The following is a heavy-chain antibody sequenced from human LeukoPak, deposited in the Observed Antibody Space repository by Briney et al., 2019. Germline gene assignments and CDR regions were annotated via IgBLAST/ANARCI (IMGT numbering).Heavy chain of an antibody. V-gene: IGHV1-8*03. D-gene: IGHD2-8*01. J-gene: IGHJ4*02. CDR1: GYTFISYN. CDR3: ARGVPLGYCTYGVCYPPYYFDY. CDR2: VNPRSGDA. Sequence: PWASVKVSCKASGYTFISYNINWLRQATGQGLEWMGWVNPRSGDAGYLQKFQGRLTITRDSSIDTAYMDLSGLSSEDTAIYYCARGVPLGYCTYGVCYPPYYFDYWGQGTLVTASS.